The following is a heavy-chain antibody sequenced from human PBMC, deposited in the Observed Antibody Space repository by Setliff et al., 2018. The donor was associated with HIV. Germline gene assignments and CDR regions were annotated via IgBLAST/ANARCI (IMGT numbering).Heavy chain of an antibody. D-gene: IGHD6-19*01. CDR2: ISRGSSII. CDR3: ARDITVAGG. CDR1: GFTFSSYE. V-gene: IGHV3-48*03. J-gene: IGHJ6*02. Sequence: WGSLRLSCAASGFTFSSYEMNWFRQAPGKGLEWVSYISRGSSIIHYADSVKGRFTISRDNAKNSLYLEMNSLRAEDTAVYYCARDITVAGGGGQGTTVTVSS.